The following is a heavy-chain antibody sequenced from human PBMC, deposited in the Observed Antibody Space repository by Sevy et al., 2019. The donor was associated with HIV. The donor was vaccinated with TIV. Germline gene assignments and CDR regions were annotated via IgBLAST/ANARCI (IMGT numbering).Heavy chain of an antibody. J-gene: IGHJ5*02. D-gene: IGHD3-3*01. V-gene: IGHV3-23*01. CDR2: INGGGGST. CDR1: GFRFSAFG. Sequence: GGFLRLSCVASGFRFSAFGMDWVRQAAGEGLEWVSGINGGGGSTYYRNSVKGRFTVSRDNSKNTVYLQMNSLRADDTAVYYCAKAPYYDFWSHNYNNWFDPWGQGTLVTVSS. CDR3: AKAPYYDFWSHNYNNWFDP.